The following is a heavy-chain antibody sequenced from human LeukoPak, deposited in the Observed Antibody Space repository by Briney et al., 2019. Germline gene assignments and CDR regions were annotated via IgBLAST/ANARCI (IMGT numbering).Heavy chain of an antibody. Sequence: ASVKVSCKAPGGTFSSYAISWVRQAPGQGLEWMGRIIPILGIANYAQKFQGRVTITADKSTSTAYMELSSLRSEDTAVYYCAKGGYCSGGSCYGMDVWGQGTTVTVSS. V-gene: IGHV1-69*04. J-gene: IGHJ6*02. CDR3: AKGGYCSGGSCYGMDV. CDR2: IIPILGIA. CDR1: GGTFSSYA. D-gene: IGHD2-15*01.